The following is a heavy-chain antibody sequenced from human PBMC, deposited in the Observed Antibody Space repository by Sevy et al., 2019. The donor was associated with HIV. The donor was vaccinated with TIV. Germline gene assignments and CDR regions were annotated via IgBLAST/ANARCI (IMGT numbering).Heavy chain of an antibody. J-gene: IGHJ4*02. CDR3: ARHGYLRGYSYASYYFDY. CDR1: GGSISNYY. D-gene: IGHD5-18*01. Sequence: SETLSLTCTVSGGSISNYYWSWIRQPPGKGLEWIGYIFYSGSTNFNPSLKSRVTISVDTSKSQFSLRLSAVTAADTAVYYCARHGYLRGYSYASYYFDYWGQGTLVTVSS. CDR2: IFYSGST. V-gene: IGHV4-59*08.